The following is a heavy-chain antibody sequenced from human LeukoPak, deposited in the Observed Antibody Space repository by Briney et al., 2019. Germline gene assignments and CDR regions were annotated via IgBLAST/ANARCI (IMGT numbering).Heavy chain of an antibody. Sequence: PSQTLSLTCAGSGDSSSSGGYYWSWIRQPPGKGLEWIGYIYHSGTSHYNPSLQSRATMSVDRSKNLLSLSLTSVTAADTTVYYCARTPPVPYWGDVDYWGQGTLVTVSS. J-gene: IGHJ4*02. CDR1: GDSSSSGGYY. CDR3: ARTPPVPYWGDVDY. V-gene: IGHV4-30-2*01. D-gene: IGHD7-27*01. CDR2: IYHSGTS.